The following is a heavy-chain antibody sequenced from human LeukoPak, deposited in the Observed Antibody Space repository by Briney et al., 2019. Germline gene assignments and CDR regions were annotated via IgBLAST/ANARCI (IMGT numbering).Heavy chain of an antibody. CDR2: INHSGST. Sequence: PGGSLRLSCAASGFTFSSYAMSWVRQPPGKGLEWIGEINHSGSTNYNPSLKSRVTISVDTSKNQFSLKLSSVTAADTAVYYCARAGSSGWYGVYYYYYMDVWGKGTTVTISS. CDR3: ARAGSSGWYGVYYYYYMDV. D-gene: IGHD6-19*01. CDR1: GFTFSSYA. V-gene: IGHV4-34*01. J-gene: IGHJ6*03.